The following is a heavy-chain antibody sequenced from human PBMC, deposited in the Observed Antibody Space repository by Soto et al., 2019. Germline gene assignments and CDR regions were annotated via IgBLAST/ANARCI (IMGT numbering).Heavy chain of an antibody. CDR1: GFTFSDYY. J-gene: IGHJ5*02. Sequence: QVQLVESGGGLVKPGGSLRLSCAASGFTFSDYYMSWIRQAPGKGLEWVSYISSSGSTIYYADSVKGRFTISRDNAKNSLYLQMNSLRAEDTAVYYCARDLPPTPPIFGVVNIRGHNWFDPWGQGTLVTVSS. CDR3: ARDLPPTPPIFGVVNIRGHNWFDP. V-gene: IGHV3-11*01. CDR2: ISSSGSTI. D-gene: IGHD3-3*01.